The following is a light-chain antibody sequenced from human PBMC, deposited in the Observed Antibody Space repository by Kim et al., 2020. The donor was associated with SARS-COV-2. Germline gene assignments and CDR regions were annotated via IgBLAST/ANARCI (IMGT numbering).Light chain of an antibody. CDR3: QQYYSSPPI. V-gene: IGKV4-1*01. Sequence: RASVNCKSSQSVLYSSNNKIYLAWYQQKPGQPHNLLIYWASTRQSGVPDRFSGSGSGTDFTLTISSLQAEDVAVYYCQQYYSSPPIFGQGTKLEI. CDR1: QSVLYSSNNKIY. CDR2: WAS. J-gene: IGKJ2*01.